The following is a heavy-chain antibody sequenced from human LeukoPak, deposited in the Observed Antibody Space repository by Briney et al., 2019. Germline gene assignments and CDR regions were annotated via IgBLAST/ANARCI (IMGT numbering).Heavy chain of an antibody. D-gene: IGHD4-17*01. CDR3: AKDQSAYGDYAFDI. CDR2: ISYDGSNK. Sequence: GGSLRLSCAASGFTFSSYAMHWVRQAPGKGLEWVAVISYDGSNKYYADSVKGRFTISRDNSKNTLYLLMNSLRAEDTAVYYCAKDQSAYGDYAFDIWGQGTMVTVSS. CDR1: GFTFSSYA. J-gene: IGHJ3*02. V-gene: IGHV3-30*04.